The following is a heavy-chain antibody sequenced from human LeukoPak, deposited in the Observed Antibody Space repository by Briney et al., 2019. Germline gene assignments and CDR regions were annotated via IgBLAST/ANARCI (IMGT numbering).Heavy chain of an antibody. D-gene: IGHD4-17*01. Sequence: GGSLRLSCAASGFTFSSYTMNWVRQAPGKGLEWVSSISSSSTYIYYADSVKGRFTISRDYARNSLSLQMNSLRAEDTAVYYCARDKYGDYGLDYWGPGTLVTVSS. CDR2: ISSSSTYI. J-gene: IGHJ4*02. CDR3: ARDKYGDYGLDY. CDR1: GFTFSSYT. V-gene: IGHV3-21*01.